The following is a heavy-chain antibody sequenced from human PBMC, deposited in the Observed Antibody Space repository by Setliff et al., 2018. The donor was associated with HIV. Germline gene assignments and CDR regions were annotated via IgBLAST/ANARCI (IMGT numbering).Heavy chain of an antibody. J-gene: IGHJ4*02. CDR2: IYSDGST. CDR3: ARSPYYY. D-gene: IGHD2-21*01. Sequence: GGSLRLSCAASGFTVSSNYMSWVRQAPGKGLEWVSVIYSDGSTCYADSVKGRFTISRDNSENTLYLQMNSLRAEDTAVYYCARSPYYYWGQGALVTVSS. CDR1: GFTVSSNY. V-gene: IGHV3-53*01.